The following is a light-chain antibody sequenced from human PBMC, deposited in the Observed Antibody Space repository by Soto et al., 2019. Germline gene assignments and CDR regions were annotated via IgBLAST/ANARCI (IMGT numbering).Light chain of an antibody. CDR2: GVT. CDR3: YSYAGRNIWV. J-gene: IGLJ3*02. CDR1: GSDIGAYNF. Sequence: QSVLAQPPSASGSPGQSVTISRTGSGSDIGAYNFVSWYQQHPGKAPKLMIFGVTERPSGVPDRFSGSKSGNTASLTVSGLQADDEAVYYCYSYAGRNIWVFGGGTKVTVL. V-gene: IGLV2-8*01.